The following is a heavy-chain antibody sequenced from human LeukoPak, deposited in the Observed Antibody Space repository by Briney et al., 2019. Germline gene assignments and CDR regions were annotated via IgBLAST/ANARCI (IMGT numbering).Heavy chain of an antibody. D-gene: IGHD3/OR15-3a*01. CDR2: ISGSGDST. CDR1: GFTFSSYA. Sequence: GGSLRLSCAASGFTFSSYAMSWVRQAPGKGLEWVSAISGSGDSTKYADSVKGRFTISRDISKNTLYLQMNSLRHEDTAVYHCAKFIGDFWTGYDYWGQGTLVTVSS. V-gene: IGHV3-23*01. CDR3: AKFIGDFWTGYDY. J-gene: IGHJ4*02.